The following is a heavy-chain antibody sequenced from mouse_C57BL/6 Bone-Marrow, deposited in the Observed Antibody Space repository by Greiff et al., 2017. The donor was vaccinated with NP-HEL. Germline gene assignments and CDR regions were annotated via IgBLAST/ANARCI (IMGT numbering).Heavy chain of an antibody. V-gene: IGHV3-8*01. J-gene: IGHJ4*01. Sequence: EVQLVESGPGLAKPSQTLSLTCSVTGYSITSYYWNWIRKFPGNKLEYMGYISYSGSTYYNPSLKSRISITRDTSKNQYYLQLNSVTTEDTATYYCARSHGYTSLLYMDYWGQGTSVTVSS. D-gene: IGHD2-1*01. CDR1: GYSITSYY. CDR3: ARSHGYTSLLYMDY. CDR2: ISYSGST.